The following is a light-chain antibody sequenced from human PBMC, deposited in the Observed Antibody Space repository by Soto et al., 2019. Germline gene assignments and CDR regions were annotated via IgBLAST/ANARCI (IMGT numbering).Light chain of an antibody. CDR2: GAA. Sequence: EIVMTQSPATMSVSPGERATLSCRASKSVSSNLDWYQQKPGQAPRLLIYGAATRATGIPARFSGSGSGTEFTLTISSLQSEDFAVYYCQQYNNWPPLTFGGGTKVEIK. J-gene: IGKJ4*01. CDR3: QQYNNWPPLT. V-gene: IGKV3-15*01. CDR1: KSVSSN.